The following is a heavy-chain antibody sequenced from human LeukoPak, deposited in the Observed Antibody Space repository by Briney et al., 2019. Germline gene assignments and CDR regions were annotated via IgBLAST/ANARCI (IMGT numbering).Heavy chain of an antibody. V-gene: IGHV1-18*01. CDR3: ARDSPFYVWGSYRFPDAFDI. J-gene: IGHJ3*02. CDR2: ISAYNGNT. Sequence: ASVKVSCKASGYTFTSYGISWVRQAPGQGLEWMGWISAYNGNTNYAQKLQGRVTMTTDTSTSTAYMELRSLRSDDTAVYYCARDSPFYVWGSYRFPDAFDIWGQGTMVTVSS. D-gene: IGHD3-16*02. CDR1: GYTFTSYG.